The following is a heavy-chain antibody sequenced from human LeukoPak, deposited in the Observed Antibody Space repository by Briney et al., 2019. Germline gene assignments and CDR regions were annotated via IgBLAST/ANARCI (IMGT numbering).Heavy chain of an antibody. D-gene: IGHD2-2*01. CDR3: AKGAYGCSSTSCYGYYYYYYMDV. V-gene: IGHV3-23*01. CDR2: ISGSGDST. J-gene: IGHJ6*03. Sequence: GGSLRLSCAASGFTFSSYAMSCVRQAPGKGLGWVSVISGSGDSTYYADSVKGRFTISRDNSKNTLYLQMNSLRAEDTAVYYCAKGAYGCSSTSCYGYYYYYYMDVWGKGTTVTVSS. CDR1: GFTFSSYA.